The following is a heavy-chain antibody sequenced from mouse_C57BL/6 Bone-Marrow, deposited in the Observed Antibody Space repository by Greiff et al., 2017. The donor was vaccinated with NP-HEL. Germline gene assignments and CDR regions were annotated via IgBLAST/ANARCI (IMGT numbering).Heavy chain of an antibody. V-gene: IGHV1-26*01. CDR1: GYTFTDYY. Sequence: EVQLQQSGPELVKPGASVKISCKASGYTFTDYYMNWVKQSHGKSLEWIGDINPNNGGTRYNQKLKGKATLTVHKSSSTAYMELRSLTYEDSSVYYSARTKNPLDDWGKGTTRTVSS. CDR2: INPNNGGT. CDR3: ARTKNPLDD. J-gene: IGHJ2*01.